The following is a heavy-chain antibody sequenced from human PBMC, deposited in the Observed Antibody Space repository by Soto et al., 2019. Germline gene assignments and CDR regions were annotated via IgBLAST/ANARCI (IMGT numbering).Heavy chain of an antibody. D-gene: IGHD1-20*01. J-gene: IGHJ4*02. Sequence: VGSLRLSCAASWFTVSSNYLTWVRQAPGEGLKWVSVLYPNGRAFYADSVKGRFTISTDNSQNSVYLLMNTLRAEDTAIYYCARGLGREYQDNRNYFHLDYWGQGTLVTVSS. CDR3: ARGLGREYQDNRNYFHLDY. V-gene: IGHV3-53*01. CDR1: WFTVSSNY. CDR2: LYPNGRA.